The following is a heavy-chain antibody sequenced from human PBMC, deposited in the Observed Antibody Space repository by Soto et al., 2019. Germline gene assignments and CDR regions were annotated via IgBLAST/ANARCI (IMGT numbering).Heavy chain of an antibody. J-gene: IGHJ6*02. CDR3: ARVIRYSSSWYPGPYYYYGMDV. CDR2: IGTGGDT. D-gene: IGHD6-13*01. CDR1: GFAFSSYA. V-gene: IGHV3-13*01. Sequence: QAGGSLRLSCAASGFAFSSYALHWVRRAPEKGLEWVSAIGTGGDTYYADSVMGRFTISRDNAKKSLYLHMNSLIAEDMAVYYCARVIRYSSSWYPGPYYYYGMDVWGQGTTVTVSS.